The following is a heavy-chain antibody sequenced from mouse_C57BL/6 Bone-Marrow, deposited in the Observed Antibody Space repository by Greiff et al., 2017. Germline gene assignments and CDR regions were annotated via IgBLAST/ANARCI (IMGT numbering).Heavy chain of an antibody. CDR1: GYTFTSYG. D-gene: IGHD1-1*01. CDR2: IYPRSGNT. V-gene: IGHV1-81*01. CDR3: ARKGAKFITTVALDY. Sequence: QVQLQQSGAELARPGASVKLSCKASGYTFTSYGISWVKQRTGQGLEWIGEIYPRSGNTYYNEKFKGKATLTADKSSSTAYMGLRSLTSEDSAVYFWARKGAKFITTVALDYWGQGTTLTVSS. J-gene: IGHJ2*01.